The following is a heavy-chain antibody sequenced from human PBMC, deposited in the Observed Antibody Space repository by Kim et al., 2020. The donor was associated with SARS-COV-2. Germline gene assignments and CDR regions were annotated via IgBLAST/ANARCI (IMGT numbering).Heavy chain of an antibody. CDR2: IDPTGHT. V-gene: IGHV3-13*01. CDR1: GFPVNTYD. Sequence: GGSLRLSCAASGFPVNTYDMHWVRLTTGEGLEWVSSIDPTGHTYYPDSVKGRFTISRDNAKNSLYLQMNSLTVGDTAVYYCTRACNYYDISAAYWGQGTLVTVSS. D-gene: IGHD3-22*01. J-gene: IGHJ4*02. CDR3: TRACNYYDISAAY.